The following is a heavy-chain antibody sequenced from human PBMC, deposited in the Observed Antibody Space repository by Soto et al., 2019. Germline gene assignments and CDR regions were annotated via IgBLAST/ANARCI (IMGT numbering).Heavy chain of an antibody. D-gene: IGHD6-13*01. V-gene: IGHV3-23*01. J-gene: IGHJ6*02. CDR2: ISGSGGST. CDR3: ARRPVGGQDPAAADYYYYGMDV. CDR1: GFTFSSYA. Sequence: QPGGSLRLSCAASGFTFSSYAMSWVRQAPGKGLEWVSAISGSGGSTYYADSVKGRFTISRDNSKNTLYLQMNSLRAEDTAVYYCARRPVGGQDPAAADYYYYGMDVWGQGTTVTVSS.